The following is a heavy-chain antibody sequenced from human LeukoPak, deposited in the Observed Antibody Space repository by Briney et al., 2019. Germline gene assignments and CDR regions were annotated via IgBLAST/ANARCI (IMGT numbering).Heavy chain of an antibody. CDR3: ARHGSDYYDSSGYYGV. D-gene: IGHD3-22*01. Sequence: SETLSLTCTVSGGSISSYYWNWIRQPPGKGLEWIGYIHYSGSTNYNPSLKSRVTISVDTSKNQLSLKLSSVTAADTAVYYCARHGSDYYDSSGYYGVWGQGTLATVSS. J-gene: IGHJ4*02. CDR1: GGSISSYY. CDR2: IHYSGST. V-gene: IGHV4-59*08.